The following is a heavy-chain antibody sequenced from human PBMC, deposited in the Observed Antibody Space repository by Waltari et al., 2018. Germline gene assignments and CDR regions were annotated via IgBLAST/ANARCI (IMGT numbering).Heavy chain of an antibody. CDR2: RKPNSGGT. V-gene: IGHV1-2*02. CDR3: ARDLAAAALHWYFDL. D-gene: IGHD6-13*01. CDR1: GYTFTGYY. J-gene: IGHJ2*01. Sequence: QVQLVQSGAEVKKPGASVKVSCKASGYTFTGYYIHWVRQAPGQGLAWMGWRKPNSGGTKYAQKFQGRVTMTTDTSISTAYMELSRLRSDDTAVYYCARDLAAAALHWYFDLWGRGTLVTVSS.